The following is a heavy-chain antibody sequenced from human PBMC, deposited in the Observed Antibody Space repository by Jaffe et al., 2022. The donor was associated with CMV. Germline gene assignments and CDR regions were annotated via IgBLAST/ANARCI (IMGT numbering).Heavy chain of an antibody. J-gene: IGHJ4*02. CDR2: IYYSGST. Sequence: QLQLQESGPGLVKPSETLSLTCTVSGGSISSSSYYWGWIRQPPGKGLEWIGSIYYSGSTYYNPSLKSRVTISVDTSKNQFSLKLSSVTAADTAVYYCARHDDSSGFIHYYFDYWGQGTLVTVSS. CDR1: GGSISSSSYY. V-gene: IGHV4-39*01. CDR3: ARHDDSSGFIHYYFDY. D-gene: IGHD3-22*01.